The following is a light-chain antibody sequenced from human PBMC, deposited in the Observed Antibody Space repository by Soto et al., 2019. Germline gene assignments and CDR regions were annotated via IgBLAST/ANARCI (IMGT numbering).Light chain of an antibody. CDR2: AAS. CDR3: QQSRT. Sequence: IRMTQSPSSLSASTGDRVTITCRASQGISSYLAWYQQKPGKSHKLLIYAASTLQSGAPSRFSGSGSGTEFTLTISSLQPDDLATYYCQQSRTFGQGTKVDIK. CDR1: QGISSY. V-gene: IGKV1-8*01. J-gene: IGKJ1*01.